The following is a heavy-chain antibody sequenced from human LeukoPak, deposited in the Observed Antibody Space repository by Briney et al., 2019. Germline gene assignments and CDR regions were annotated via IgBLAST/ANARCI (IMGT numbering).Heavy chain of an antibody. J-gene: IGHJ4*02. CDR3: ARVPRVEDIVVVVAGFDY. CDR1: GGSISSSSYY. D-gene: IGHD2-15*01. CDR2: IDYSVST. V-gene: IGHV4-39*07. Sequence: PSGTLSLTCTVSGGSISSSSYYWGWIRQPPGKGLEWIGSIDYSVSTYYNPSLKSRVTISVDTSKDQFSLKLSSVTAEDTAVYYCARVPRVEDIVVVVAGFDYWGQGTLVTVSS.